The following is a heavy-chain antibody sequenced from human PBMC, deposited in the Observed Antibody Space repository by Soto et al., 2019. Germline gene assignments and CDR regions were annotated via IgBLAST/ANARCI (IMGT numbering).Heavy chain of an antibody. CDR3: ARAEEVKWFDP. Sequence: SETLSLTCTVSGGSIRSYYLNWIRQPPGRGLEWAVSFSSSGSTNYNPSLKSRVTISVDTSKNQFSLKLSSVTAADTAVYYCARAEEVKWFDPWGQGTLVTVSS. J-gene: IGHJ5*02. CDR2: FSSSGST. CDR1: GGSIRSYY. V-gene: IGHV4-59*08. D-gene: IGHD3-22*01.